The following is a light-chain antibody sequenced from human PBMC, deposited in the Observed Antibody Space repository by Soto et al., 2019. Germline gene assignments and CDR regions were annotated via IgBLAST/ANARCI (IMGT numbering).Light chain of an antibody. J-gene: IGKJ1*01. CDR1: QSISSW. CDR2: DGS. Sequence: DIQMTQSPSTLSASVGDRVTITCRASQSISSWLAWYQQKPGKPPQLLIFDGSTLEGGVPLRFSGSGSGTEFTLTISSLQPEDVATYYCQQYNNFRWTFGQGTQFDIK. V-gene: IGKV1-5*01. CDR3: QQYNNFRWT.